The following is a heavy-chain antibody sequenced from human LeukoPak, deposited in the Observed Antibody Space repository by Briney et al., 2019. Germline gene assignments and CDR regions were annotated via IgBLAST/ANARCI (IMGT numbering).Heavy chain of an antibody. J-gene: IGHJ3*02. CDR1: GFTFSSYE. CDR3: ARDGSYVWGSYRYTVAAFDI. Sequence: GGSLRLSCAASGFTFSSYEMNWVRQAPGKGLEWVSYISSSGSTIYYADSVKGRFTISRDNAKNSLYLQMNSLRAEDTAVYYCARDGSYVWGSYRYTVAAFDIWGQGTMVTVSS. D-gene: IGHD3-16*02. V-gene: IGHV3-48*03. CDR2: ISSSGSTI.